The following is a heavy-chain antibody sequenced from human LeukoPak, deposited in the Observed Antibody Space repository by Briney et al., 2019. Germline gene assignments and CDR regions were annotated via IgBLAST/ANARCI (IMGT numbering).Heavy chain of an antibody. CDR3: ARVVLWFGELSPYFDY. CDR2: IYYSGST. J-gene: IGHJ4*02. D-gene: IGHD3-10*01. V-gene: IGHV4-59*01. CDR1: GGSISSYY. Sequence: PSETLSLTCTVSGGSISSYYWSWIRQPPGKGLEWIGYIYYSGSTNYNPSLKSRVIISVDTSKNQFSLKLSSVTAADTAVYYCARVVLWFGELSPYFDYWGQGTLVTVSS.